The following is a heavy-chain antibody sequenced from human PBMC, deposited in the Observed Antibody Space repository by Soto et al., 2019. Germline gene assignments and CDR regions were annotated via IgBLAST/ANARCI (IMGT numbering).Heavy chain of an antibody. CDR3: ARHHGPMTAENWFDP. D-gene: IGHD3-22*01. J-gene: IGHJ5*02. V-gene: IGHV1-18*03. Sequence: ASVKVSCKASGYSFFSYDISWVRQAPGQGLEWMGWISGYNGNTQYAQKFQGRVTMTRDTSTSTAYMELRSLRFDDMAVYFCARHHGPMTAENWFDPWGQGTLVTSPQ. CDR1: GYSFFSYD. CDR2: ISGYNGNT.